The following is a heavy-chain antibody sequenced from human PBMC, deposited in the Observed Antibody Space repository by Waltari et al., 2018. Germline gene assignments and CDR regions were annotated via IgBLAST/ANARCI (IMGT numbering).Heavy chain of an antibody. Sequence: QVQLQESGTVLVKPSQTLSLTCTVPADSTRSGTYFWSWIRQPAGKGLEWIGRIHSSGISNYNPSLSRRVTMSVDTSKNQFSLSLTSVTAADTAIYYCAREEGSYGHWGLGTLVTVSS. CDR3: AREEGSYGH. CDR1: ADSTRSGTYF. D-gene: IGHD3-16*01. CDR2: IHSSGIS. J-gene: IGHJ4*02. V-gene: IGHV4-61*02.